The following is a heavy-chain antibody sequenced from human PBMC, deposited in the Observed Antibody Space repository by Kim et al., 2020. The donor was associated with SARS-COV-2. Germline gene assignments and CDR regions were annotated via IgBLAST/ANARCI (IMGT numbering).Heavy chain of an antibody. CDR3: ARGRITMVRGVIESSFGY. CDR1: GYTFTSYD. V-gene: IGHV1-8*01. D-gene: IGHD3-10*01. J-gene: IGHJ4*02. Sequence: ASVKVSCKASGYTFTSYDINWVRQATGQGLEWMGWMNPNSGNTGYAQKFQGRVTMTRNTSISTAYMELSSLRSEDTAVFYCARGRITMVRGVIESSFGYWGQGTLVTVSS. CDR2: MNPNSGNT.